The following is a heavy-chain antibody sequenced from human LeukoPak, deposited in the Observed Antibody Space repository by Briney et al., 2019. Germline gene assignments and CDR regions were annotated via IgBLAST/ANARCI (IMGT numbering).Heavy chain of an antibody. D-gene: IGHD1-20*01. CDR2: INYSGSN. CDR1: GGSISSTTYY. CDR3: TRRITGTTSDSFDY. V-gene: IGHV4-39*01. Sequence: PSETLSLTCTVSGGSISSTTYYWGWIPQPPGKGLEWIGTINYSGSNYYNPPLKSRVTMSVDTSKSQFSLKLSSVTAADTAVYYCTRRITGTTSDSFDYWGQGILVTVSS. J-gene: IGHJ4*02.